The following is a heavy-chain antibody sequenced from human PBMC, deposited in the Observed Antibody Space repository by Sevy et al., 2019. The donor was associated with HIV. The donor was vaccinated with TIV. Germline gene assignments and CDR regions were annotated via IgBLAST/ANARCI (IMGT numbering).Heavy chain of an antibody. V-gene: IGHV3-7*01. J-gene: IGHJ5*02. CDR2: IKQDGSGK. CDR3: ARDSEGLGNYYYSSGPTAFDP. Sequence: GGSLRLSCAASGFTFSSYWMSWVRQAPGKGLEWVANIKQDGSGKYYVDSVKGGFTISRDNAKNSLYLQMNSLRAEETAVYYCARDSEGLGNYYYSSGPTAFDPWGQGTLVTVSS. D-gene: IGHD3-22*01. CDR1: GFTFSSYW.